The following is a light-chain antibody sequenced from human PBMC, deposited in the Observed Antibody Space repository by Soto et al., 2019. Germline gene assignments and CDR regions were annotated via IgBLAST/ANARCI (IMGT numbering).Light chain of an antibody. CDR1: SSDVGAYKY. CDR3: TSYAGSNIWV. CDR2: EVN. V-gene: IGLV2-8*01. J-gene: IGLJ3*02. Sequence: QSALTQPPSASGSPGQSVTISCTGTSSDVGAYKYVSWYQQYPGKAPKLMIYEVNKRPSGVPDRFSGSKSGNTASLTVSGLQPEDEAYYHCTSYAGSNIWVFGGGTQLTVL.